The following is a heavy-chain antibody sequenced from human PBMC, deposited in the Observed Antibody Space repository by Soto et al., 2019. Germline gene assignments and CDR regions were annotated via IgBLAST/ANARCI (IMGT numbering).Heavy chain of an antibody. J-gene: IGHJ4*02. CDR3: ARDCGRPGGFDCYYYYFDH. CDR2: ISGSGGSS. V-gene: IGHV3-23*01. CDR1: GFTFNNYA. Sequence: EVQLLESGGGLVQPGGSLRLSCAASGFTFNNYAMSWVRQAPGEGLEWVSNISGSGGSSSYADSVKGRFTISRDNSKNPLYLQMTSLGAEEAAIYDCARDCGRPGGFDCYYYYFDHWGQGSLVTVSS. D-gene: IGHD2-21*02.